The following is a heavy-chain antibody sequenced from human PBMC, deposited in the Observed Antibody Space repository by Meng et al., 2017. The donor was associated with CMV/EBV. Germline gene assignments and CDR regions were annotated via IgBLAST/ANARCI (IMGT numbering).Heavy chain of an antibody. CDR3: ARNLSPRTLRCLEWLPTGGWIDY. CDR2: ISSSGSTI. D-gene: IGHD3-3*01. Sequence: GESLKISCAASGFTFSDYYMSWIRQAPGKGLEWVSYISSSGSTIYYADSVKGRFTISRDNAKNSLYLQMNSLRAEDTAVYYCARNLSPRTLRCLEWLPTGGWIDYWGQGTLVTVSS. J-gene: IGHJ4*02. CDR1: GFTFSDYY. V-gene: IGHV3-11*04.